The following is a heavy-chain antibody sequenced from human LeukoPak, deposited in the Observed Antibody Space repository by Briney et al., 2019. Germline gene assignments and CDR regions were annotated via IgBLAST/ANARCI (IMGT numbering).Heavy chain of an antibody. CDR3: AKDGEFYCGSGSLDY. V-gene: IGHV3-30*02. Sequence: PGGSLRLSCAASGFTFSSYGMHWVRQAPGKGLEWVAFIRYDGSNKYYADSVKGRFTISRDNSKNTLYLQMNSLRAEDTAVYYCAKDGEFYCGSGSLDYWGQGTLVTVSS. CDR2: IRYDGSNK. CDR1: GFTFSSYG. J-gene: IGHJ4*02. D-gene: IGHD3-10*01.